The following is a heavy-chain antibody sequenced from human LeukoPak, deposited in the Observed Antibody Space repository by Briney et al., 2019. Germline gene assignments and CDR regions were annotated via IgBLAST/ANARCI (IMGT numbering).Heavy chain of an antibody. V-gene: IGHV3-23*01. CDR2: ISGSGSNT. Sequence: GGSLRLSCSASGFTFSNYGMSWVRQAPGKGLEWVSAISGSGSNTYYADSVKGRFTISRDNSKNSLYLQMNSLRAEDTAVYYCARDRLLLRLDYWGQGTLVTVSS. J-gene: IGHJ4*02. CDR1: GFTFSNYG. CDR3: ARDRLLLRLDY. D-gene: IGHD3-22*01.